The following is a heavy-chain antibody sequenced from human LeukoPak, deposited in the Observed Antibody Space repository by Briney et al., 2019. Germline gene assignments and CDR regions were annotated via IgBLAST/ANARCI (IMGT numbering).Heavy chain of an antibody. CDR2: TYYSGRA. CDR1: GGSIRNYY. D-gene: IGHD6-13*01. Sequence: SETLSLTCAVSGGSIRNYYWTWIRQPPGKGLEWIGYTYYSGRAKYNPSLKSRVSISLDTSKTEFSLRLSSVTAADTAVYYCARLQSAGTEYYYMDVWGKGTTVTVSS. J-gene: IGHJ6*03. CDR3: ARLQSAGTEYYYMDV. V-gene: IGHV4-59*08.